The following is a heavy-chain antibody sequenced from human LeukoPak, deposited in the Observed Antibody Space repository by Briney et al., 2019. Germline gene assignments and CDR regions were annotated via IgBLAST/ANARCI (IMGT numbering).Heavy chain of an antibody. CDR1: GGSISSGGYS. Sequence: SETLSLTCAVSGGSISSGGYSWSWIRQPPGKGLEWIGYIYHSGSTYYNPSLKSRVTISVDRSKNQFSLKLSSVTAADTAVYYCARGTRVYGMEVWGKGTTVNVSS. V-gene: IGHV4-30-2*01. J-gene: IGHJ6*04. CDR2: IYHSGST. CDR3: ARGTRVYGMEV. D-gene: IGHD1/OR15-1a*01.